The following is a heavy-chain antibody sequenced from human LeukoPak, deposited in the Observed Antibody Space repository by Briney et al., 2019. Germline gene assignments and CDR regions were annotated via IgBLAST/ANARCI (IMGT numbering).Heavy chain of an antibody. CDR3: AKDLGQDHYYYYGMDV. J-gene: IGHJ6*02. V-gene: IGHV3-30*18. CDR2: ISYDGSNK. CDR1: GFTFSSYG. D-gene: IGHD2-15*01. Sequence: PGRSLRLSCAASGFTFSSYGMHWVRQAPGKGLEGVAVISYDGSNKYYADSVKGRFTISRDNSKNTLYLQMNSLRAEDTAVYYCAKDLGQDHYYYYGMDVWGQGTTVTVSS.